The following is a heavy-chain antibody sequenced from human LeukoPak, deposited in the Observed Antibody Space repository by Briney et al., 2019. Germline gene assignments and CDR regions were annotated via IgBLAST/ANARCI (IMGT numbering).Heavy chain of an antibody. D-gene: IGHD3-10*01. CDR2: FYTSGST. J-gene: IGHJ4*02. CDR3: SRGGDPIIAY. V-gene: IGHV4-4*07. CDR1: GGSISSYY. Sequence: SEPLSLTCTVSGGSISSYYWRWIRQPAGKGLEWLMRFYTSGSTNYTPSLTSRVTISVDTSKNQFSLKLSSVTAADTGVYYCSRGGDPIIAYWGQGTLVTVSS.